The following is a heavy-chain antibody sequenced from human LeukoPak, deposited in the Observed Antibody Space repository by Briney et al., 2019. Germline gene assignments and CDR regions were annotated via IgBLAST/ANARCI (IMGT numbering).Heavy chain of an antibody. CDR1: GYTFTSYG. D-gene: IGHD6-13*01. V-gene: IGHV1-18*01. CDR3: ATNRPSYSSSWYFSKDYYYYMDV. Sequence: GASVKVSCKASGYTFTSYGISWVRQAPGQGLEWMGWISAYNGNTNYAQKLQGRVTMTTDTSTSTAYMELRSLRSDDTAVYYCATNRPSYSSSWYFSKDYYYYMDVWGKGTTVTVSS. J-gene: IGHJ6*03. CDR2: ISAYNGNT.